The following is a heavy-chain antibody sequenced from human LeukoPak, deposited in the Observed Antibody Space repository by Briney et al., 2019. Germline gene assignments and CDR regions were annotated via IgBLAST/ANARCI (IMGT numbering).Heavy chain of an antibody. Sequence: QPGGSLRLSCTASGFTFGDYAMSWVRQAPGKGLEWVGFIRSKAYGGTTEYAASLKGRFTISRDDSKSIAYLQMNSLKTEDTAVYYCTRGAPYVWGSYRSPPFDYWGQGTLVTVSS. D-gene: IGHD3-16*02. J-gene: IGHJ4*02. CDR2: IRSKAYGGTT. CDR3: TRGAPYVWGSYRSPPFDY. CDR1: GFTFGDYA. V-gene: IGHV3-49*04.